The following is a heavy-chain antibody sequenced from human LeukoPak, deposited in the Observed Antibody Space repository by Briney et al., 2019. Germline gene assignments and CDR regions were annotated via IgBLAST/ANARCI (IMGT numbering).Heavy chain of an antibody. J-gene: IGHJ4*02. V-gene: IGHV4-34*01. CDR2: INHSAST. Sequence: GSLRLSCAASGFTFSSYWMSWIRQPPGEGLEWIGEINHSASTNYNPSINSRVTISVAPYKKQYSLKLSSVTAEDTAVYYCASGRDKKYYFDYWGQGTLVTVSS. D-gene: IGHD2-15*01. CDR1: GFTFSSYW. CDR3: ASGRDKKYYFDY.